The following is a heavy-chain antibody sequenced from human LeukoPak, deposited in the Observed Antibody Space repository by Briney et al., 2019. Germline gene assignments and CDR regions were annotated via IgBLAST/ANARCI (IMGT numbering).Heavy chain of an antibody. CDR1: GFTFSSYS. J-gene: IGHJ4*02. Sequence: GGSLRLSCAASGFTFSSYSMNWVRQAPGKGLEWVSSISSSSSYIYYADSVKGRFTISRDNAKNSLYLQMNSLRAEDTAVYYCAKDPHYGDSTELPYYFDYWGQGTLVTVSS. V-gene: IGHV3-21*01. CDR2: ISSSSSYI. CDR3: AKDPHYGDSTELPYYFDY. D-gene: IGHD4-17*01.